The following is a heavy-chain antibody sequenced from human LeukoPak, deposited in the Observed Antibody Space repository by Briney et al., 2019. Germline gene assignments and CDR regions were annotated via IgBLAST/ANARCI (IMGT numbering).Heavy chain of an antibody. CDR3: ASGSVVTALDQ. V-gene: IGHV4-61*03. D-gene: IGHD2-21*02. J-gene: IGHJ4*02. Sequence: SGTLSLTCNVSGVSIRTSTYYWNWIRQSPGTGLEWIGCVSDTGTTKYNPSLKSRVTISVDTSKNHFSLILMSVTAADTAVYFCASGSVVTALDQWGQGTLVTVSS. CDR2: VSDTGTT. CDR1: GVSIRTSTYY.